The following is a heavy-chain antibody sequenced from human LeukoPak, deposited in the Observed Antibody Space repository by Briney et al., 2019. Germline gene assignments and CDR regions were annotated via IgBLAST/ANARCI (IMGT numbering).Heavy chain of an antibody. J-gene: IGHJ5*02. CDR1: GGSISSYY. Sequence: PSETLSLTCTVSGGSISSYYWSWIRQPPGKGLEWIGYIYYSGSTNYNPSLKSRVTISVDTSKNQFSLKLSSVTAADTAVYYCARGGALGIAAASWFDPWGQGTLVTVSS. V-gene: IGHV4-59*01. CDR2: IYYSGST. CDR3: ARGGALGIAAASWFDP. D-gene: IGHD6-13*01.